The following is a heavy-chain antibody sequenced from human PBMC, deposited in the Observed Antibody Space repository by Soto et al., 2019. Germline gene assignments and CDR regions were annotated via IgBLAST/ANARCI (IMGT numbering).Heavy chain of an antibody. V-gene: IGHV3-48*03. CDR3: AMSYDFWSGYSALDY. CDR1: GFTFSSYE. J-gene: IGHJ4*02. CDR2: ISSSGSTI. D-gene: IGHD3-3*01. Sequence: EVQLVESGGGLVQPGGSLRLSCAASGFTFSSYEMNWVRQAPGKGLEWVSYISSSGSTIYYADSVKGRFTISRDNAKNSLYLQMNSLRAEDTAVYYCAMSYDFWSGYSALDYWGQGTLVTVSS.